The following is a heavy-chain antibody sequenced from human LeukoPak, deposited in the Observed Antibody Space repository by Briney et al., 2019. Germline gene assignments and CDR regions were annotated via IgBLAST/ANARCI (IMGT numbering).Heavy chain of an antibody. CDR1: GYTFTSYG. CDR3: ARVERGGVLVV. V-gene: IGHV1-69*10. J-gene: IGHJ4*02. CDR2: VIPILGTP. Sequence: ASVKVSCKASGYTFTSYGISWVRQVPGQGLEWMGGVIPILGTPNYAQKFQGRVTITADKSTTTVSIDLRSLRSDDTAVYYCARVERGGVLVVWGPGTLVIVSS. D-gene: IGHD3-16*01.